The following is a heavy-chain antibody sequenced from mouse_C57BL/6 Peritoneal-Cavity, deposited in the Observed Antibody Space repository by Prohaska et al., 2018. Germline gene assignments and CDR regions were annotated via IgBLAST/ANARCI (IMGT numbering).Heavy chain of an antibody. Sequence: EVKLLQSGGDLVQPGGSLKLSCAAPGLDFRSYWMSCVRRALVKGLECIGEINPDRSIINDATSLKEKLIIARDNGKKTLDLQMSKVRSEYTALFYCARRDGDYWYFDVWGTGTRVTVAS. D-gene: IGHD2-13*01. J-gene: IGHJ1*03. CDR2: INPDRSII. CDR3: ARRDGDYWYFDV. V-gene: IGHV4-1*01. CDR1: GLDFRSYW.